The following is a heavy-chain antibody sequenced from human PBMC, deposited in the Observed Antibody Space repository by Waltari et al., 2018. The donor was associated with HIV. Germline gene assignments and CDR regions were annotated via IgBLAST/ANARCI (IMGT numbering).Heavy chain of an antibody. V-gene: IGHV1-2*02. Sequence: QVQLVQSGAEVKKPGASVTVSCKASGYTVTDYYVHWVRQAPGQRLEWMGWINPKSGGRKFAQKFQGRVTMTWDTYITTAYMELHRLRSDDTAVYYCARRSWDLWGQGTLLTVSS. CDR3: ARRSWDL. CDR2: INPKSGGR. J-gene: IGHJ5*02. CDR1: GYTVTDYY.